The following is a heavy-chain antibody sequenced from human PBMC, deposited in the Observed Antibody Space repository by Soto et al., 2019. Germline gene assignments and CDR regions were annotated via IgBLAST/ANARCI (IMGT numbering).Heavy chain of an antibody. CDR3: ARVVPGAEAWFGP. D-gene: IGHD2-2*01. J-gene: IGHJ5*02. CDR2: ISLYSDGT. Sequence: QVQLVQSGGEVKRPGASVKVSCKTSGYTFSTYGITWVRQAPGQPLAGRGWISLYSDGTNYAQKFQGRVSMTTDTSTTTAYMELRSLRSDDTAVYYCARVVPGAEAWFGPWGQGTLVTVSS. CDR1: GYTFSTYG. V-gene: IGHV1-18*01.